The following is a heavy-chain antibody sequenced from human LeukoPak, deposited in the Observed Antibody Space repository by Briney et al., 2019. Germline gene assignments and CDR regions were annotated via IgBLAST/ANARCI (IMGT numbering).Heavy chain of an antibody. CDR1: GFTFSSYA. V-gene: IGHV3-23*01. Sequence: GGSLRLSCAASGFTFSSYAMSWVRQAPGKGLEWVSAISGSGGSTYYADSVKGRLTISRDNSKNTLYLQMNSLRAEDTAVYYCAKHYPLRYFDWLSQYFDYWGQGTLVTVSS. D-gene: IGHD3-9*01. CDR3: AKHYPLRYFDWLSQYFDY. CDR2: ISGSGGST. J-gene: IGHJ4*02.